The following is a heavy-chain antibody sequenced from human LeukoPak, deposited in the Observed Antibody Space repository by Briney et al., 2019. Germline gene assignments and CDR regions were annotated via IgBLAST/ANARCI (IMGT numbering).Heavy chain of an antibody. V-gene: IGHV3-23*01. CDR3: AKERSTVGTPLFDN. J-gene: IGHJ4*02. CDR1: GFSFGSYA. CDR2: ISDNGGGT. Sequence: GGSLRLSCAAAGFSFGSYAMSWVRQGPGTGLEGVSGISDNGGGTYYGDSVKGRFTISRDNSKNMLYLQMNGLRAEDTALYYCAKERSTVGTPLFDNWGQGILVTVSS. D-gene: IGHD2-15*01.